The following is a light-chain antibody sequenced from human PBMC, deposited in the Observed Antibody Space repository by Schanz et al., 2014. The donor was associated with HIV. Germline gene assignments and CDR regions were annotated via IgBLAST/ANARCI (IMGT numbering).Light chain of an antibody. V-gene: IGKV3-15*01. CDR3: QHYEGM. Sequence: ENVLAQSPGTLSLSPGERATLSCRASQSISNNLAWYQHKPGQAPRLLIYSAIVRADGVPGRFSGSGSGREFTLTISSLQSEDFAVYYCQHYEGMFGQGTKVEIK. J-gene: IGKJ1*01. CDR1: QSISNN. CDR2: SAI.